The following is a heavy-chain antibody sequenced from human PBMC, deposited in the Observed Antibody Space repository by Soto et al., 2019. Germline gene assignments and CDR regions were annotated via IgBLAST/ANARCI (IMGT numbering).Heavy chain of an antibody. CDR1: EYMFSDYW. CDR3: ARRKSGPTFSYYGLDV. V-gene: IGHV5-51*01. J-gene: IGHJ6*02. Sequence: GESLKISCKGSEYMFSDYWIAWVRQMPDTGLEWMGIIYPGDSDTRYNPSFQGQVAISVDKSINTAYLQWTTLKASDTAIYYCARRKSGPTFSYYGLDVWGQGTTVTVSS. CDR2: IYPGDSDT.